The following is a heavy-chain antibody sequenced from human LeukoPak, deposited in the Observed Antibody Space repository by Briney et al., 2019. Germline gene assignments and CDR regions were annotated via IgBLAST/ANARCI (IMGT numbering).Heavy chain of an antibody. CDR3: AKLNADYYGSGIVDY. D-gene: IGHD3-10*01. CDR1: GFTFSSYA. CDR2: ISGSGGRT. V-gene: IGHV3-23*01. Sequence: AGSLTLSCAASGFTFSSYAMSWVRQAPGKGLEWVSGISGSGGRTYYADSVKGRFTISRDNSKNALYLQMNSLRADDTAVYYCAKLNADYYGSGIVDYWGQGILVTVSS. J-gene: IGHJ4*02.